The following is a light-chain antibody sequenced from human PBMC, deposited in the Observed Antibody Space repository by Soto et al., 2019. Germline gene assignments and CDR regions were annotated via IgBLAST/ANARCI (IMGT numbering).Light chain of an antibody. CDR1: QNIGVY. CDR3: QQYYSYPPT. CDR2: AAS. J-gene: IGKJ4*01. Sequence: DIQMTQSPSSLSASVGDRVTITCRASQNIGVYLNWYQKKPGKAPKLLIYAASTLQSGVPSRFSGSGSGTDFTLTISCLQSEDFATYYCQQYYSYPPTFGGGTKVDIK. V-gene: IGKV1-39*01.